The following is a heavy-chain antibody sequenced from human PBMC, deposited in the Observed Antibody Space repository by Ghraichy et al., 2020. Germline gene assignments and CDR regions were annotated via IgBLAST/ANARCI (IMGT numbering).Heavy chain of an antibody. V-gene: IGHV3-7*03. J-gene: IGHJ3*01. D-gene: IGHD2-15*01. CDR3: ARDPGFCSGGICYDVFDV. Sequence: GGSLRLSCVGSGFTFSSDWMTWVRQAPGKGLEWVANIKRDGSEKYYVDSVKGRFTISRDNAKNSLYLQMNSLRAEDTAVYYCARDPGFCSGGICYDVFDVWGQGRMVTVSS. CDR2: IKRDGSEK. CDR1: GFTFSSDW.